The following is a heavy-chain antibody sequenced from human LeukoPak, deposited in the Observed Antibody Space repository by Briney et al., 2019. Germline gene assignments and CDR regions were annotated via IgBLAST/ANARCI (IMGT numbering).Heavy chain of an antibody. D-gene: IGHD3-10*01. V-gene: IGHV3-7*01. CDR1: GFTFSTYW. J-gene: IGHJ6*04. CDR3: ARDPAGVDV. CDR2: IKEDGSEK. Sequence: PGGSLRLSCAASGFTFSTYWMSWVRQAPGKGLEWVANIKEDGSEKYYGDSVKGRFTISRDNAKNSLYLEMNSLRVEDTAVYYCARDPAGVDVWGKGTTVTVSS.